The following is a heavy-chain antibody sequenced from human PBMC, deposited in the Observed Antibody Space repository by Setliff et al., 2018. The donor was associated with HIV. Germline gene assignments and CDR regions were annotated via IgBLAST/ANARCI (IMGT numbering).Heavy chain of an antibody. V-gene: IGHV4-59*11. Sequence: SETLSLTCTVSGGSISSHYWSWIRQPPGKGLEWIGSIYYSGSTNYNPSLKSRVTISVDTSKNQFSLKLSSVTAADTAVYYCARVLGASAVAFDVWGQGTVVTVSS. CDR2: IYYSGST. CDR1: GGSISSHY. CDR3: ARVLGASAVAFDV. D-gene: IGHD2-2*01. J-gene: IGHJ3*01.